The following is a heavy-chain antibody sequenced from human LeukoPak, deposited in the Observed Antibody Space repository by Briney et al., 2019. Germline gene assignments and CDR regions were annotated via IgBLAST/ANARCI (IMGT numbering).Heavy chain of an antibody. CDR3: ASEGDYYGSGSHRDGFDI. CDR1: GFSFSRYD. D-gene: IGHD3-10*01. Sequence: GGSLRLSCAVSGFSFSRYDMHWVRQAPGKGLEWVAFIRYGGTKKYYADSVKGRFTISRDNSKNTLFLQMNSLRAEDTAVYYCASEGDYYGSGSHRDGFDIWGQGTMVTVSS. J-gene: IGHJ3*02. CDR2: IRYGGTKK. V-gene: IGHV3-30*02.